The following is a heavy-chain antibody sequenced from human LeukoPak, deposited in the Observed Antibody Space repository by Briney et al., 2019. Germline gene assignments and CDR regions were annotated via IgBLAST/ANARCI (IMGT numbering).Heavy chain of an antibody. V-gene: IGHV3-23*01. CDR1: GFTFTSYV. J-gene: IGHJ2*01. CDR2: ISSGGDST. CDR3: AKYYYESGYRYFDL. D-gene: IGHD3-3*01. Sequence: GGSLRLSCAASGFTFTSYVMIWVRQAPGKGLEWVSTISSGGDSTYYADSVKGRFTISRDNSKNTLYLQMNSLRAEDTAVYYCAKYYYESGYRYFDLWGRGTLVTVFS.